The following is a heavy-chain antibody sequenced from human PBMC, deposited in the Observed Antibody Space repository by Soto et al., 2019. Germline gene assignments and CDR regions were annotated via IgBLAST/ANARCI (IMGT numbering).Heavy chain of an antibody. CDR2: ISTYNGNT. CDR3: ASVDRIIAVASGESEYFQH. D-gene: IGHD6-19*01. CDR1: GYTFTNYG. J-gene: IGHJ1*01. Sequence: ASVKVSCKASGYTFTNYGLSWVRQAPGQGLEWMGWISTYNGNTNFAQRLQGRVTMTTDTSTSTAYMELRSLRSDDTAVYYCASVDRIIAVASGESEYFQHWGQGTLVTVSS. V-gene: IGHV1-18*01.